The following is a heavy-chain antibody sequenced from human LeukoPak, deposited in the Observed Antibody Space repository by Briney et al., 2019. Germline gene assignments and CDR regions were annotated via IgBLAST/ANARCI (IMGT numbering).Heavy chain of an antibody. V-gene: IGHV3-23*01. D-gene: IGHD2-15*01. CDR2: ISGSGDST. CDR3: AKGARLYCSAVSCYLGDY. CDR1: EFTFSNYA. Sequence: GGSLRLSCAAPEFTFSNYAMNWVRQAPGKGLEWVSAISGSGDSTYYADSVKGRFTISRDNSKNTMYLQMNSLRAEDTAVYYCAKGARLYCSAVSCYLGDYWGQGTLVTVSS. J-gene: IGHJ4*02.